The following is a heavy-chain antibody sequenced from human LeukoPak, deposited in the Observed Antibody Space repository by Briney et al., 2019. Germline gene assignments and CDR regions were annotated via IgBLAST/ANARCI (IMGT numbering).Heavy chain of an antibody. D-gene: IGHD2-2*01. CDR3: ARDGPYCYSPSFYASWYFDL. CDR2: ISSSRDHI. Sequence: SGGSLRLSCAASGFTFSTYSMNWVRQAPGKGLEWVSSISSSRDHIYYADSVKGRFTISRDNAENSLHLQMSSLRAEDTAVYYCARDGPYCYSPSFYASWYFDLWGRGTLVTVPS. J-gene: IGHJ2*01. V-gene: IGHV3-21*01. CDR1: GFTFSTYS.